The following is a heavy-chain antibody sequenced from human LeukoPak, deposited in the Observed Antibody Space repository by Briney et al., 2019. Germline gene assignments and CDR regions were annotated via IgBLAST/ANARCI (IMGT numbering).Heavy chain of an antibody. D-gene: IGHD2-2*01. CDR1: GGSISSYY. Sequence: NASETLSLTCTVSGGSISSYYWSWIRQPAGKGLEWIGRIYTSGSTNYNPSLKSRVTMSVDTSKNQFSLKLSSVTAADTAVYYCARDYSYAPGAEYFQHWGQGTLVTVSS. CDR3: ARDYSYAPGAEYFQH. CDR2: IYTSGST. J-gene: IGHJ1*01. V-gene: IGHV4-4*07.